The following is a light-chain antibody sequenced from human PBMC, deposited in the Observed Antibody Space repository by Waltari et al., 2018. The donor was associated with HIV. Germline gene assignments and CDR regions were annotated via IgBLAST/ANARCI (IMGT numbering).Light chain of an antibody. CDR2: SND. Sequence: QSVLTQPPSASGTPGKSVTISCSGSRSHFASKSVNWYQQLPATPPTLLIDSNDQRPSGVPDRCFGAKSGTSASLATSCLQSEDEAGYYCAAWDVSLNGLVFGGGTKLTVL. V-gene: IGLV1-44*01. J-gene: IGLJ2*01. CDR3: AAWDVSLNGLV. CDR1: RSHFASKS.